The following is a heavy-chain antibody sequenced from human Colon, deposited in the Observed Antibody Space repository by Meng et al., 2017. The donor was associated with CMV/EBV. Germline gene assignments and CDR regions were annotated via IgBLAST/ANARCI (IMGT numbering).Heavy chain of an antibody. V-gene: IGHV5-51*01. Sequence: GGSLRLSCKGSGYYFSTYWIGWVRQKPGKGLEWMGIIFSGDSDTRYSPSFEGQVTISVDRAATAYLQWSSLKASDTAMYYCARATYSAYDYGMDVWGQGTTVTVSS. J-gene: IGHJ6*02. CDR3: ARATYSAYDYGMDV. CDR1: GYYFSTYW. D-gene: IGHD5-12*01. CDR2: IFSGDSDT.